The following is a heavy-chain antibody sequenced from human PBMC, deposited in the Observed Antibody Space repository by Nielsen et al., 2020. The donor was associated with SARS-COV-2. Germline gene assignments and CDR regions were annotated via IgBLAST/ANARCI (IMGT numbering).Heavy chain of an antibody. CDR1: GGSISSYC. D-gene: IGHD6-19*01. CDR3: ASAGYSSGWPSFDY. V-gene: IGHV4-59*01. Sequence: SETLSLTCTVSGGSISSYCWSWIRQPPGKGLEWIGYIYYSGSTNYNPSLKSRVTISVDTSKNQFSLKLSSVTAADTAVYYCASAGYSSGWPSFDYWGQGTLVTVSS. J-gene: IGHJ4*02. CDR2: IYYSGST.